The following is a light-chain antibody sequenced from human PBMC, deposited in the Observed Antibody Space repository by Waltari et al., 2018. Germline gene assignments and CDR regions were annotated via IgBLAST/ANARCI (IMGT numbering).Light chain of an antibody. J-gene: IGLJ2*01. CDR2: SDE. CDR3: ATWDDRLTGVV. V-gene: IGLV1-44*01. Sequence: QSVLTQPPSASGTPGQRVTISCSGSNSNIGSNTVNWYQQVPGTAPKRLIYSDEQRPAGGPDRCSGSKSGTSASLAISRLQSEDEADYYCATWDDRLTGVVFGGGTKVTVL. CDR1: NSNIGSNT.